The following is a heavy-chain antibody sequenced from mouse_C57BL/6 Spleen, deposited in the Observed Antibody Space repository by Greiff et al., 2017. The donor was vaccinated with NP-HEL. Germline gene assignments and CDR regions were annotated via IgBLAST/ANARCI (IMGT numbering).Heavy chain of an antibody. CDR1: GYSFTGYF. D-gene: IGHD2-1*01. J-gene: IGHJ2*01. Sequence: EVQLQQSGPELVKPGDSVKISCKASGYSFTGYFMNWVMQSHGKSLEWIGRINPYNGDTFYNQKFKGKATLTVDKSSSTAHMGLRSLTSEDSAVYYCARERVIYYGKAEGDYWGQGTTLTVSS. V-gene: IGHV1-20*01. CDR2: INPYNGDT. CDR3: ARERVIYYGKAEGDY.